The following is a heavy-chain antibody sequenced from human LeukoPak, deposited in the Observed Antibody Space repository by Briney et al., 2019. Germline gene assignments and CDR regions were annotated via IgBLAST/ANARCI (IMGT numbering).Heavy chain of an antibody. CDR2: ISGSGGST. CDR3: AKVSGIGVAGEPLDY. D-gene: IGHD6-19*01. CDR1: GFTFTEYY. J-gene: IGHJ4*02. V-gene: IGHV3-23*01. Sequence: PRGSLRLSCAASGFTFTEYYMSWIRQAPGKGLEWVSGISGSGGSTSYADSVKGRFTISRDNSKNTLYLQMNTLRADDTAVYYCAKVSGIGVAGEPLDYWGQGTLVTVSS.